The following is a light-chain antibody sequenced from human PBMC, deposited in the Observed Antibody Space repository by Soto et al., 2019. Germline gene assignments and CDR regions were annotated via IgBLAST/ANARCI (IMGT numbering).Light chain of an antibody. J-gene: IGKJ1*01. CDR3: QQYDISPWT. Sequence: EIVLTQSPGTLSLSPGERATLSCRASQSVSSSYLAWYQQKPGQAPRLLIYGASSRDTGIPDRFSGSGSGTDFTVTISRLEPEDFAVYYCQQYDISPWTFGQGTKVEIK. CDR2: GAS. V-gene: IGKV3-20*01. CDR1: QSVSSSY.